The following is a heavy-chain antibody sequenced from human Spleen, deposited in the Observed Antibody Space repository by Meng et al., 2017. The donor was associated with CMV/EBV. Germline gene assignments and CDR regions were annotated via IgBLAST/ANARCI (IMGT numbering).Heavy chain of an antibody. V-gene: IGHV1-69*10. D-gene: IGHD5/OR15-5a*01. CDR2: IIPNLGIT. J-gene: IGHJ5*02. CDR3: ARGGLGPPNWFDP. CDR1: GETFSSYG. Sequence: KAFGETFSSYGISWVRQAPGQGLEWMGGIIPNLGITNYAQNFQGRVTFTADKSTSTAYTELSSLRSEDTAVFYCARGGLGPPNWFDPWGQGTLVTVSS.